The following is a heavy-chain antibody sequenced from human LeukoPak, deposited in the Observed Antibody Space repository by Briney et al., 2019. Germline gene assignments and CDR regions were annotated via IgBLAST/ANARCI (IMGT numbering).Heavy chain of an antibody. CDR2: IRYDGNNK. CDR3: AKGGSLGFDY. Sequence: GGSLRLSCAASGFSFSNYDMHWVRQAPGKGLEWVAVIRYDGNNKYSADSVKGRFTTSRDNSKHTLFLQMNTLRAEDTAVYYCAKGGSLGFDYWGQGTLVTVSS. V-gene: IGHV3-30*02. CDR1: GFSFSNYD. D-gene: IGHD7-27*01. J-gene: IGHJ4*02.